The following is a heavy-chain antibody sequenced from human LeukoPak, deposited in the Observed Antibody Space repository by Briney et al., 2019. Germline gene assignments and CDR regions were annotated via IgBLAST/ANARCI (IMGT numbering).Heavy chain of an antibody. CDR2: IHPSEML. Sequence: ALSLTCTVSLASFISDDQYWNWIRHSPGKGLEWIGSIHPSEMLYNNRSLESRVAMSRDTSNIQFSLNLNSVTAADTAVYFWSRGLESRNLGYWGQGILVTVSS. V-gene: IGHV4-31*03. CDR1: LASFISDDQY. J-gene: IGHJ4*02. D-gene: IGHD1-1*01. CDR3: SRGLESRNLGY.